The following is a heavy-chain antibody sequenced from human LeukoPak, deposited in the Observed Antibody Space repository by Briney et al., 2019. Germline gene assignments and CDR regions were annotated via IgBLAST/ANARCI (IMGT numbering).Heavy chain of an antibody. D-gene: IGHD3-3*01. V-gene: IGHV3-23*01. CDR2: ISNSGGST. Sequence: QPGGSLRLSCAASGFAFSTYSMSWLRQAPKKGLEWVSVISNSGGSTYYADPVKGRFTISRDNSKNTLYLQMNSLRAEDTAVYYCVKEVANHGFWSGHDYWAQGTLVTVSS. CDR3: VKEVANHGFWSGHDY. CDR1: GFAFSTYS. J-gene: IGHJ4*02.